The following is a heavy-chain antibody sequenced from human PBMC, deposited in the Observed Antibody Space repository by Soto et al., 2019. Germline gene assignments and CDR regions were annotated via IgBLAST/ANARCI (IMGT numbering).Heavy chain of an antibody. CDR1: GGSISSGGYS. D-gene: IGHD2-2*01. CDR2: ICHSGST. Sequence: PSETLSLTCAVSGGSISSGGYSWRWIRQPPGKGLEWIGYICHSGSTYYNPSLKSRVTISVDRSKNQFSLKLSSVTAADTAVYYCARVPDRWGQGTLVTV. V-gene: IGHV4-30-2*01. CDR3: ARVPDR. J-gene: IGHJ5*02.